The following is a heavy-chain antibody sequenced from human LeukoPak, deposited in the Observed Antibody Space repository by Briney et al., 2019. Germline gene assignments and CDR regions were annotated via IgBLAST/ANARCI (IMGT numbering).Heavy chain of an antibody. V-gene: IGHV5-51*01. D-gene: IGHD3-10*01. CDR1: GYSFTSYW. Sequence: GESLKISCKGSGYSFTSYWIGWVRQMPGKGLEWMGIIYPGDSDTRYSPSFQGQVTISADKSICTAYLQWSSLKASDTAMYYCARGTMVRGVIIGGTDYWGQGTLVTVSS. CDR2: IYPGDSDT. CDR3: ARGTMVRGVIIGGTDY. J-gene: IGHJ4*02.